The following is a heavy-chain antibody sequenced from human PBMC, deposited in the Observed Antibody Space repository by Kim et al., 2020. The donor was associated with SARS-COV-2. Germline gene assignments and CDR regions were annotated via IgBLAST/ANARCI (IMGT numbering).Heavy chain of an antibody. D-gene: IGHD2-15*01. CDR2: NGNT. V-gene: IGHV1-18*01. Sequence: NGNTNYAQKLQGRVTMTTDTSTSTAYMELRSLRSDDTAVYYCARGPGADNWGQGTLVTVSS. J-gene: IGHJ4*02. CDR3: ARGPGADN.